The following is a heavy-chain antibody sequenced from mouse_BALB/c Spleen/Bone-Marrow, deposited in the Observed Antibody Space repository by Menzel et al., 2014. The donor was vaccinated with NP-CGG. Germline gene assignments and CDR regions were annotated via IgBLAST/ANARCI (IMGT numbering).Heavy chain of an antibody. CDR2: ISSGGSYT. V-gene: IGHV5-9-3*01. Sequence: EVQGVESGGGLVKPGGSLKLSCAASGFTFSSYAMSWVRQTPEKRLEWVATISSGGSYTYYPDSVKGRFTISRDNAKNTLYLQMSSPRSEDTAMYYCARPPYYGSSEWYFDVWGAGTTVTVSS. D-gene: IGHD1-1*01. J-gene: IGHJ1*01. CDR1: GFTFSSYA. CDR3: ARPPYYGSSEWYFDV.